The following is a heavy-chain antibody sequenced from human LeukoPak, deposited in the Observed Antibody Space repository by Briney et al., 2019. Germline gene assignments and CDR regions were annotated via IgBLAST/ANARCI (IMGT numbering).Heavy chain of an antibody. CDR1: GGSFSGYY. CDR2: INHSGST. D-gene: IGHD6-25*01. CDR3: ARRAAPYGVDV. V-gene: IGHV4-34*01. J-gene: IGHJ6*02. Sequence: PSETLSLTCAVYGGSFSGYYWSWIRQPPGKGLEWIGEINHSGSTNYNPSLKSRVTISVDTSKNQFSLKLSSVTAADTAVYYCARRAAPYGVDVWGQGTTVTVSS.